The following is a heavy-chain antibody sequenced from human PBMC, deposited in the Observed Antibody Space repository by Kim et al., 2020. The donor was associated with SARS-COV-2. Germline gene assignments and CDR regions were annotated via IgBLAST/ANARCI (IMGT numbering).Heavy chain of an antibody. V-gene: IGHV1-2*06. Sequence: ASVKVSCKASGYTFTDYFIHWVRQAPGQGLDWMGRINPNIGDTKYAQRFQGRVTMTRDTSTNTSYMVLRSLKSDDTAVYFCARVRSRSSIWFDPWGQGTLVTVSS. CDR3: ARVRSRSSIWFDP. D-gene: IGHD6-6*01. CDR1: GYTFTDYF. CDR2: INPNIGDT. J-gene: IGHJ5*02.